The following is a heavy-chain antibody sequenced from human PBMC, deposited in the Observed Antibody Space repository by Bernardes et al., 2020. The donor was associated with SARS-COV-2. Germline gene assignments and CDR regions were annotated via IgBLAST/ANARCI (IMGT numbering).Heavy chain of an antibody. CDR2: ISPGGGSA. J-gene: IGHJ4*02. Sequence: GGSLRLSCAASGSTFSDEWMNWVRQAPGKGLEWVSAISPGGGSAYYADSVRGRFTISRDNSNNTLYLQMHSLRAEDTAVYYCAKDGGGGYYFDEWGQGTLVTVSS. CDR1: GSTFSDEW. CDR3: AKDGGGGYYFDE. V-gene: IGHV3-23*01. D-gene: IGHD3-10*01.